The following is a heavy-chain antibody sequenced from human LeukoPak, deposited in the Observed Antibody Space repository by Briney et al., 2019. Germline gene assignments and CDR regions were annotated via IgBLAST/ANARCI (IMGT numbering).Heavy chain of an antibody. V-gene: IGHV3-74*01. Sequence: GGSLRLSCAASGFTFSSYWMHWVRQAPGKGLVWVSRINSDGSSTSYADSVKGRFTISRDNSKNSLYLQMNSLRTEDTALCYCAKSSWSGYYYGMDVWGQGTTVTVPS. CDR3: AKSSWSGYYYGMDV. D-gene: IGHD2-8*02. CDR2: INSDGSST. J-gene: IGHJ6*02. CDR1: GFTFSSYW.